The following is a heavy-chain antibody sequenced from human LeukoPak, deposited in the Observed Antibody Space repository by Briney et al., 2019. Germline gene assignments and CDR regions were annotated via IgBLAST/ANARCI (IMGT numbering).Heavy chain of an antibody. CDR3: GRESPYYDILTYVRPFDY. V-gene: IGHV1-18*01. J-gene: IGHJ4*02. D-gene: IGHD3-9*01. CDR1: GYTFNSYD. CDR2: ISAYNGNT. Sequence: VASVKVSCKASGYTFNSYDISWVRQAPGQGLEWMGWISAYNGNTNYAQKLQGRVTMTTDTSTSTAYMELRSLRSDDTAVYYCGRESPYYDILTYVRPFDYWGQGTLVTVSS.